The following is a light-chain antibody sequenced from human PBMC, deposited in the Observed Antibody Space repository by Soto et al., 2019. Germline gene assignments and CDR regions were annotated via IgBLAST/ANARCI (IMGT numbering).Light chain of an antibody. CDR2: EVS. Sequence: QSALTQPASVSGSPGQSITISCAGTSNDVGGYNYVSWYQQHPGKAPKLLIYEVSHRPSGVSHRFSGSKSGDTASLTIAGLQAEDEADYYCASWDDNLNGPVFGRGTKLTVL. CDR1: SNDVGGYNY. J-gene: IGLJ2*01. V-gene: IGLV2-14*01. CDR3: ASWDDNLNGPV.